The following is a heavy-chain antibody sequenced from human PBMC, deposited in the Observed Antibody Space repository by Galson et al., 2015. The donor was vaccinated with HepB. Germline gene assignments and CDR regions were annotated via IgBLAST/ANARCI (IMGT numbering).Heavy chain of an antibody. CDR1: GFTFSNYT. V-gene: IGHV3-21*01. J-gene: IGHJ4*02. CDR3: TRVETGNYGRFDS. D-gene: IGHD4-17*01. Sequence: SLRLSCAASGFTFSNYTMNWVRQAPGKGLEWVSSISSSSTYIYYADSVKGRFTISRDNAKVSLYLQMNSLRAEDTAVYYCTRVETGNYGRFDSWGQGTLVTVSP. CDR2: ISSSSTYI.